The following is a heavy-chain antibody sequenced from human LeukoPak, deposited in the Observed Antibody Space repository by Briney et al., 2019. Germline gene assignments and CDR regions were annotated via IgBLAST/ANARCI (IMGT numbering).Heavy chain of an antibody. J-gene: IGHJ6*03. CDR1: GGTFSSYA. Sequence: GASVKVSCKASGGTFSSYAISWVRQAPGQGLEWMGGIIPIFGTANYAQKFQGRVTITADESTSTAYMELSSLRSEDTAVYYCARSSVPYYYYNYYMDVWGKGTTVTVSS. D-gene: IGHD3-22*01. CDR3: ARSSVPYYYYNYYMDV. V-gene: IGHV1-69*01. CDR2: IIPIFGTA.